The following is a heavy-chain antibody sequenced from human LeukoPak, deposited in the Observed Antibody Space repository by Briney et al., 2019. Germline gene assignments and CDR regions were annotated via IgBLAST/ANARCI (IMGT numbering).Heavy chain of an antibody. CDR3: ARDAPAKGLDY. CDR1: GGSISSGGYS. D-gene: IGHD2-15*01. Sequence: SETLSPTCAVSGGSISSGGYSWSWIRQPPGKGLEWIGYIYHSGSTYYNPSLKSRVTISVDRSKNQLSLKLSSVTAADTAVYYCARDAPAKGLDYWGQGTLVTVSS. CDR2: IYHSGST. V-gene: IGHV4-30-2*01. J-gene: IGHJ4*02.